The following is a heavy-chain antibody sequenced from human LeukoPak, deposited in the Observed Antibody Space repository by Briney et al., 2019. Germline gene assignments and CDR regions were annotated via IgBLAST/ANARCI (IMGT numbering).Heavy chain of an antibody. Sequence: QAGGSLRLSCAASGFTFSAFWMTWVRQAPGKGLEWVANINQDGTEKYYVDSVKGRFTISRDNAKNSLYLQVSGLRAEDTAVYYCARWKVVIDPIPFAYWGQGTLVTVSS. D-gene: IGHD3-22*01. CDR1: GFTFSAFW. V-gene: IGHV3-7*05. CDR2: INQDGTEK. J-gene: IGHJ4*02. CDR3: ARWKVVIDPIPFAY.